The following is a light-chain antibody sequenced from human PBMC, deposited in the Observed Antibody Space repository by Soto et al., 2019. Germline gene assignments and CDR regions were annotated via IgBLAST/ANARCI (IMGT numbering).Light chain of an antibody. J-gene: IGLJ3*02. CDR2: DVD. CDR1: SSDVGGYDY. V-gene: IGLV2-11*01. Sequence: QSALTQPRSVSGSPGQSVTISCTGTSSDVGGYDYVSWYQHHPGKAPKLMIYDVDKRPSGVPGRFSGSKSGNTASLTISGLQAEDEGDFFCCSYAGSGSWVFGGGTKLTVL. CDR3: CSYAGSGSWV.